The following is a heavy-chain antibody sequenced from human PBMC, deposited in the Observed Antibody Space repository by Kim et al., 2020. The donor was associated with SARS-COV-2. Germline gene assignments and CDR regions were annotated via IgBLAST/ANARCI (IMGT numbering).Heavy chain of an antibody. CDR3: ARDSDLVTFDY. V-gene: IGHV3-21*01. Sequence: IYDADSVKGRFTISRDNAKNSLYLQMNSRRAEDTAVYYCARDSDLVTFDYWGQGTLVTVSS. D-gene: IGHD2-21*02. CDR2: I. J-gene: IGHJ4*02.